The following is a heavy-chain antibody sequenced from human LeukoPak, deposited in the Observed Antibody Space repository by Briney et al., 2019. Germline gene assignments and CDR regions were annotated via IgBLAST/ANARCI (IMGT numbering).Heavy chain of an antibody. J-gene: IGHJ5*02. CDR3: ARDKGYSSDT. Sequence: VSLIKSDGSSTNYADCVKGPFPNSRDNAKNTLYLQMDSLRAEDTATYYCARDKGYSSDTWGQGTLVTVSS. V-gene: IGHV3-74*01. CDR2: IKSDGSST. D-gene: IGHD5-18*01.